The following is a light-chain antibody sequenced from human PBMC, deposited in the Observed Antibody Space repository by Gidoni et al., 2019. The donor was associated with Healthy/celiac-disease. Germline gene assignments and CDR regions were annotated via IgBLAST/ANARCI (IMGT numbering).Light chain of an antibody. V-gene: IGKV1-8*01. CDR3: QQDYSYPRT. CDR2: ASS. CDR1: QSISSF. Sequence: AIRMTQSPSSFSASTGDRVTITCRASQSISSFLALYQQKPGKAPKLLIYASSTLQSGVPSRCSGSGSGTDFTLTISCLQYEDFATYYCQQDYSYPRTFGQGTKVEIK. J-gene: IGKJ1*01.